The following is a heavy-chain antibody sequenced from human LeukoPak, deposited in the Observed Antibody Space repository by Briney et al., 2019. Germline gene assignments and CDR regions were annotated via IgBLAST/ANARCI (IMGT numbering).Heavy chain of an antibody. CDR1: GFTFSSYS. CDR3: AKDVGKWESLHFFDY. CDR2: ISSSSSYI. Sequence: GGSLRLSCAASGFTFSSYSMNWVRQAPGKGLEWVSSISSSSSYIYSADSVKGRFTISRDDSRNTLYLQMNSLRGDDTAVYYCAKDVGKWESLHFFDYWGQGTLVTVSS. J-gene: IGHJ4*02. V-gene: IGHV3-21*04. D-gene: IGHD1-26*01.